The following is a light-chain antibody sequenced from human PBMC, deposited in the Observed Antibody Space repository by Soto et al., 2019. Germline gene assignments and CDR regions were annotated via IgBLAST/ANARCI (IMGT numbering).Light chain of an antibody. V-gene: IGKV1-5*03. CDR3: QQYNIYWT. CDR1: QSISSW. Sequence: DIQMTQSPSTLSASVGDRVTITCRASQSISSWLAWYQQKPGKAPKLLIYKASSLESGVPSRFSGSGSGTEFTLTISSLQPDEFATYYFQQYNIYWTFGQGTKVEIK. J-gene: IGKJ1*01. CDR2: KAS.